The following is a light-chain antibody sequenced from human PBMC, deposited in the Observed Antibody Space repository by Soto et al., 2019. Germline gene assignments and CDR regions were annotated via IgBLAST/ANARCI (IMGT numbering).Light chain of an antibody. J-gene: IGLJ3*02. CDR2: EVS. V-gene: IGLV2-23*02. CDR1: SSDVGNYNL. CDR3: CSYEGSSTLV. Sequence: QSVLTQPASVSGSPGQSITISCTGTSSDVGNYNLVSWFQQHPGKAPKLIIYEVSERPSGVSNRFSGSKSGNTASLTISGLQAEDEADYYCCSYEGSSTLVFGGGTKVTVL.